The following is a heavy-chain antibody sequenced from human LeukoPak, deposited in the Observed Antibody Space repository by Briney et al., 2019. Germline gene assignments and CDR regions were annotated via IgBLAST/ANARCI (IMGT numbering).Heavy chain of an antibody. Sequence: PSETLSLTCTVSGVSISSYYWSWIRQPPGKGLEWIGYIYYSGSTNYNPSLKSRVTISVDTSKNQFSLKLSSVTAADTAVYYCARVADGDYVAFDIWGQGTMVTVSS. V-gene: IGHV4-59*01. D-gene: IGHD4-17*01. CDR2: IYYSGST. CDR1: GVSISSYY. J-gene: IGHJ3*02. CDR3: ARVADGDYVAFDI.